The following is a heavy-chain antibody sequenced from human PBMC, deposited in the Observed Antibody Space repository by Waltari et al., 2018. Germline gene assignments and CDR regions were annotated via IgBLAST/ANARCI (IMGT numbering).Heavy chain of an antibody. J-gene: IGHJ4*02. CDR2: IRYDGSNK. Sequence: QVQLVESGGGVVQPGGSLRLSCAASGFTFSSYGMHWVRQAPGKGLEWVAVIRYDGSNKYYADSVKGRFTISRDNSKNTLYLQMNSLRAEDTAVYYCAKDLREENDYWGQGTLVTVSS. CDR1: GFTFSSYG. V-gene: IGHV3-30*02. D-gene: IGHD1-26*01. CDR3: AKDLREENDY.